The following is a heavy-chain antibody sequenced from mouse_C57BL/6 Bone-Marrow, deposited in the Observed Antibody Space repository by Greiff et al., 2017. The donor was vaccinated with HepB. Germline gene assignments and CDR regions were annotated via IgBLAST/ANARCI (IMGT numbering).Heavy chain of an antibody. J-gene: IGHJ4*01. CDR3: ARSHYYGSSYPHYYAMDY. Sequence: QVQLQQSGAELVKPGASVKLSCKASGYTFTSYWMHWVKQRPGRGLEWIGRIDPNSGGTKYNEKFKSKATLTVDKPSSTAYMQLSSLTSEDSAVYYCARSHYYGSSYPHYYAMDYWGQGTSVTVSS. D-gene: IGHD1-1*01. CDR1: GYTFTSYW. CDR2: IDPNSGGT. V-gene: IGHV1-72*01.